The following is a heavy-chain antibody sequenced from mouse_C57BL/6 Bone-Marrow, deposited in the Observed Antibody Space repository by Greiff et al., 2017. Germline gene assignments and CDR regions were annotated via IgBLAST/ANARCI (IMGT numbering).Heavy chain of an antibody. Sequence: VKLQQPGAELVKPGASVKMSCKASGYTFTSYWITWVKQRPGQGLEWIGDIYPGSGSTNYNEKFKSKATLTVDTASSTAYMQLSSLTSEDSAVYYCARPYYSNYWYFDVGGRGTTVTVSA. CDR1: GYTFTSYW. CDR2: IYPGSGST. CDR3: ARPYYSNYWYFDV. V-gene: IGHV1-55*01. J-gene: IGHJ1*03. D-gene: IGHD2-5*01.